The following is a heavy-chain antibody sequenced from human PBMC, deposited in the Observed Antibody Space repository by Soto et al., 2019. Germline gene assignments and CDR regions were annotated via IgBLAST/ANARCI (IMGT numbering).Heavy chain of an antibody. CDR2: IYSSGNT. Sequence: QVHLQESGPGLVKPSETLSLTCSVSGGTISGYYWTWIRQPAGKGLEWIGRIYSSGNTKYNPSLQSRVTMSLDTSNNKFSLRLTSFPAADTAVYYCARGQRFSDWFDPWGQGPLVTVSS. J-gene: IGHJ5*02. CDR3: ARGQRFSDWFDP. V-gene: IGHV4-4*07. D-gene: IGHD3-3*01. CDR1: GGTISGYY.